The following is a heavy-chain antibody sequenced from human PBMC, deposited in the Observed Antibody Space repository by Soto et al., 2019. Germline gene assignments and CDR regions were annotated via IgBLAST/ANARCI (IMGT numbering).Heavy chain of an antibody. D-gene: IGHD3-3*02. CDR2: IYSSGTT. CDR3: ARHLRVGPEEYLDF. V-gene: IGHV4-4*07. Sequence: QVQLQESGPGLVKPSETLSLTCTVSGGSISGHYWSWIRQPAGKGLEWIGRIYSSGTTKYNPTLKSRVTMSIDTSKNQFSLRLNSVTAADPAVYYCARHLRVGPEEYLDFWGQGTLVTVSS. J-gene: IGHJ4*02. CDR1: GGSISGHY.